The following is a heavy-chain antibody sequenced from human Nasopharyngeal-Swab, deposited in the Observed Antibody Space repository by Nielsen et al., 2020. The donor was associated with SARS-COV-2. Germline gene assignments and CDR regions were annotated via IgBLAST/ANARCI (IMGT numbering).Heavy chain of an antibody. CDR1: GITFSSYD. Sequence: GGSLRLSCGASGITFSSYDMPGVRKATGKGLEWVSAIGTAGDTYYPGSVKGRFTISRENAKNSLYLQMNSLRAGDTAVYYCAREGSTGYYYGMDVWGQGTTVTVSS. D-gene: IGHD1-1*01. J-gene: IGHJ6*02. CDR3: AREGSTGYYYGMDV. CDR2: IGTAGDT. V-gene: IGHV3-13*04.